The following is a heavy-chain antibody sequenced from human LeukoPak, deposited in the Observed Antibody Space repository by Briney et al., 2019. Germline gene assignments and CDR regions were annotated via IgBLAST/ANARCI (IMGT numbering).Heavy chain of an antibody. CDR1: GGSISSYY. D-gene: IGHD3-22*01. Sequence: SETLSLTCSVSGGSISSYYWSWVRQPPGKGLEWIGYIYYSGSTNYNPSLKSRVTISVDTSKNQFSLRLSSVTAADTAVYYCARVTGYIVEDYFDYWGQGTLVTVSS. CDR3: ARVTGYIVEDYFDY. V-gene: IGHV4-59*01. CDR2: IYYSGST. J-gene: IGHJ4*02.